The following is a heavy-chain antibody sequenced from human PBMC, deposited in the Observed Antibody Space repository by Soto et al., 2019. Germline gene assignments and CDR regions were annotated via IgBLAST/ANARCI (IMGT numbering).Heavy chain of an antibody. CDR1: GFTFSSYS. V-gene: IGHV3-21*01. CDR2: ISSSSSYI. D-gene: IGHD2-2*01. J-gene: IGHJ4*02. CDR3: ARDVYPYRYCSSTSCYSDY. Sequence: GGSLRLSCAASGFTFSSYSMNWVRQAPGKGLEWVSSISSSSSYIYYADSVKGRFTISRDNAKNSLYLQMNSLRAEDTAVYYCARDVYPYRYCSSTSCYSDYWGQGTLVTVSS.